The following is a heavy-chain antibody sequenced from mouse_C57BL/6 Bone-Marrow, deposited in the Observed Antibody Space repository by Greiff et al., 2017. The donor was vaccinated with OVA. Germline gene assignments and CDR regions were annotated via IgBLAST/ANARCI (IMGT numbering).Heavy chain of an antibody. D-gene: IGHD1-1*01. CDR3: ARSAYGSSFWYFDV. CDR1: GYTFTSYW. CDR2: IDPSDSYT. J-gene: IGHJ1*03. Sequence: VQLQQSGAELVKPGASVKLSCKASGYTFTSYWMQWVKQRPGQGLEWIGEIDPSDSYTNYNQKFKGKATLTVDTSSSTAYMQLSSLTSEDSAVYYCARSAYGSSFWYFDVWGTGTTVTVSS. V-gene: IGHV1-50*01.